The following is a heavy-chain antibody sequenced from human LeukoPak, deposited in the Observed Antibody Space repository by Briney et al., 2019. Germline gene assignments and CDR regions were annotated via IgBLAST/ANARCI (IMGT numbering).Heavy chain of an antibody. CDR1: GFTLSNYW. V-gene: IGHV3-74*01. J-gene: IGHJ4*02. CDR2: INTDGSST. Sequence: GGSLRLSCSASGFTLSNYWIHWVRQAPGKGLMWVSRINTDGSSTNYADFVRGRFTVSRDSAKNTLYLQMNSLRVEDTAVYYCARVIGWDGPFDLWGQGTLVTVSS. CDR3: ARVIGWDGPFDL. D-gene: IGHD1-26*01.